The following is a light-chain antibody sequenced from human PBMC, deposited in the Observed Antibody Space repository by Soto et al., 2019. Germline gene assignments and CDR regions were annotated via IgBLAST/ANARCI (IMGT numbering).Light chain of an antibody. CDR2: GAS. V-gene: IGKV3-20*01. J-gene: IGKJ1*01. Sequence: EIVLTQSPPTRSWSPGERASLSGRASQTVTRSYLAWYQQKLGQAPRLLIYGASTRATGIPARFSGSGSGTDFTLTISRLEPEDFAVYYCQQYGSSPPVTFGQGTKVDI. CDR1: QTVTRSY. CDR3: QQYGSSPPVT.